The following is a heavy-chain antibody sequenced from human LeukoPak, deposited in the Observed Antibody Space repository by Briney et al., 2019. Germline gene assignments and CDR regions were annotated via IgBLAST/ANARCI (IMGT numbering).Heavy chain of an antibody. Sequence: SETLSLTCAVYGGSFSGYYWSWIRQPPGKGLEWIGEINHSGSTNYNPSLKSRVTISVDTSKNQFSLKLSSVTAADTAVYYCARGFPYDILTGYYRRRAFDIWGPGTMVTVSS. D-gene: IGHD3-9*01. CDR3: ARGFPYDILTGYYRRRAFDI. V-gene: IGHV4-34*01. CDR2: INHSGST. CDR1: GGSFSGYY. J-gene: IGHJ3*02.